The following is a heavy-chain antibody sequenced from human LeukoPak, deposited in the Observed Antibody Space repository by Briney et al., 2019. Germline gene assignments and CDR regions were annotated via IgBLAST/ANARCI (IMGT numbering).Heavy chain of an antibody. V-gene: IGHV3-21*01. CDR1: AFTFSSYS. D-gene: IGHD5-18*01. Sequence: GSLSLSCAASAFTFSSYSMNWVRQAPGKGLEWVSSISSSGSYIYYEDSLKGRFTISRDNANNSLHLQMNSMRAEDTAVYYCARGSGVQVWSSLDYWGQGTLVTVSS. J-gene: IGHJ4*02. CDR2: ISSSGSYI. CDR3: ARGSGVQVWSSLDY.